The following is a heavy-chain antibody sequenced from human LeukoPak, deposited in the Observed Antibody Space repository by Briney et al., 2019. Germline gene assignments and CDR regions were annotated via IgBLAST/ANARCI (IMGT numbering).Heavy chain of an antibody. J-gene: IGHJ6*03. CDR1: GDSITTYF. V-gene: IGHV4-4*09. Sequence: SQTLSLTCTVSGDSITTYFWSWIRQPPGKGLEWIGYIYTSGSTNYNPSLKSRVTISVDTSKNQFSLKLSSVTAADTAVYYCARHPMVRAYYMDVWGKGTTVTVSS. CDR2: IYTSGST. CDR3: ARHPMVRAYYMDV. D-gene: IGHD4/OR15-4a*01.